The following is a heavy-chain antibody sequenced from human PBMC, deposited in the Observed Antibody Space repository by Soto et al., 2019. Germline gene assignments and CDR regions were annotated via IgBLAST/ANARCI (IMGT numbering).Heavy chain of an antibody. D-gene: IGHD3-22*01. Sequence: TGGSPRLSRAASGFTFSDYYMSWVRQAPGEGLEWVSYISSSGSTIYYADSVKGRFTISRDNAKNSLYLQMNSLRAEDTAVYYCAKGASLITMIVVVPASWGQGALVTVSS. CDR3: AKGASLITMIVVVPAS. V-gene: IGHV3-11*01. CDR2: ISSSGSTI. CDR1: GFTFSDYY. J-gene: IGHJ5*02.